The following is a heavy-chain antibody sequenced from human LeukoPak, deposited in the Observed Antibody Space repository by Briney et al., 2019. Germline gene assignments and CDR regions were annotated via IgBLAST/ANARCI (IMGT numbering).Heavy chain of an antibody. CDR2: ISGSGGNT. V-gene: IGHV3-23*01. CDR1: GFTFTSYA. D-gene: IGHD2-15*01. J-gene: IGHJ3*02. Sequence: GGSLRLSCAASGFTFTSYAMSWVRQAPGKGLEWVSGISGSGGNTFYADSVKGRFTISRDNSKNTLYLQMNSLRAEDTAVYYCARALGYCSGGSCYSVEAFDIWGQGTMVTVSS. CDR3: ARALGYCSGGSCYSVEAFDI.